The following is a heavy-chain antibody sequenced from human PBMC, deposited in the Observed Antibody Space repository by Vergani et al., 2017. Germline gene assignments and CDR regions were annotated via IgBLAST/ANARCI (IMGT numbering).Heavy chain of an antibody. Sequence: QLRLQESGSGLVKPSQTLSLTCAVSGGSISSGGYSWSWIRQPPGKGLEWIGYIYHSGSTYYNPSLKSRVTISVDRSKNQFSLKLSSVTAADTAVYYCARGGIAVALPNWFDPWGQGTLVTVSS. J-gene: IGHJ5*02. CDR3: ARGGIAVALPNWFDP. D-gene: IGHD6-19*01. CDR1: GGSISSGGYS. CDR2: IYHSGST. V-gene: IGHV4-30-2*01.